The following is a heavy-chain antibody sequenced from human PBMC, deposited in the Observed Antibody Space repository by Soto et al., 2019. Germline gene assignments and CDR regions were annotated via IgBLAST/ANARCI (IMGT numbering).Heavy chain of an antibody. CDR3: ARQPVRLRRRPSFDY. D-gene: IGHD2-15*01. Sequence: LETLSLTCAVYGGSFTDYYWSWIRQPPGKGLEWIGEISNSGNTNNNPALKSRLTISADASNKHVYLKLTSVTAADTAVYYCARQPVRLRRRPSFDYWGQGTLVTVSS. V-gene: IGHV4-34*01. J-gene: IGHJ4*02. CDR2: ISNSGNT. CDR1: GGSFTDYY.